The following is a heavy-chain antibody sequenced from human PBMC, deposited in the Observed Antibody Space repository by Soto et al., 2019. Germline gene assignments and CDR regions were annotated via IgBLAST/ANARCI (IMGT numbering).Heavy chain of an antibody. D-gene: IGHD1-26*01. CDR3: ATTGFSRPQWGGYYYYGMDV. Sequence: ASVKVSCKVSGYTLTELSMHWVRQAPGKGLEWMGGFDPEDGETIYAQKFQGRVTMTEDTSTDTAYMELSSLRSEDTAVYYCATTGFSRPQWGGYYYYGMDVWGQGTTVTVSS. V-gene: IGHV1-24*01. J-gene: IGHJ6*02. CDR2: FDPEDGET. CDR1: GYTLTELS.